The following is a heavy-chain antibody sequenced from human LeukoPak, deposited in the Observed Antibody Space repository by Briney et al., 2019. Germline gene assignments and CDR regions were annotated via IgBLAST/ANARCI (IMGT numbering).Heavy chain of an antibody. CDR2: IYSGGST. V-gene: IGHV3-53*01. J-gene: IGHJ3*02. D-gene: IGHD6-13*01. CDR1: GFTVSSNY. Sequence: GGSLRLSCAASGFTVSSNYMSWVRQGPGKGLEWVSVIYSGGSTYYADSVKGRFTISRDNSKNTLYLQMNSLRAEDTAVYYCARLYSSSWYAHAFDIWGQGTMVTVSS. CDR3: ARLYSSSWYAHAFDI.